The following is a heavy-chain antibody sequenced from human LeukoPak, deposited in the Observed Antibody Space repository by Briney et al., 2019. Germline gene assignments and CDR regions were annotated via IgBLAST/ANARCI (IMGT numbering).Heavy chain of an antibody. V-gene: IGHV1-58*02. Sequence: SVKVSCKASGFTFTSSAMQWARQARGQRLEWIGWIVVGSGNTNYAQKFQERVTSTRDMSTSTAYMELSSLRSEDTAVYYCAADSSITMIRAGMDVWGQGTTVTVSS. CDR1: GFTFTSSA. CDR2: IVVGSGNT. D-gene: IGHD3-22*01. CDR3: AADSSITMIRAGMDV. J-gene: IGHJ6*02.